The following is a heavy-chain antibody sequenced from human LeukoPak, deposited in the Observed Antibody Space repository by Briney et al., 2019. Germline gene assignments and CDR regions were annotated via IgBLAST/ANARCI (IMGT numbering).Heavy chain of an antibody. D-gene: IGHD2-2*01. CDR2: LRYDGSNQ. CDR1: GFTFIRNG. CDR3: AKDYLVVPAAIMTSGWFDP. V-gene: IGHV3-30*02. Sequence: GGSLRLSCEASGFTFIRNGMHWVRQAPGKGLEWVAFLRYDGSNQYYADSVQGRFTISRDNSKNTLYLQMYSLRAEDTAVYYCAKDYLVVPAAIMTSGWFDPWGQGTLVTVSS. J-gene: IGHJ5*02.